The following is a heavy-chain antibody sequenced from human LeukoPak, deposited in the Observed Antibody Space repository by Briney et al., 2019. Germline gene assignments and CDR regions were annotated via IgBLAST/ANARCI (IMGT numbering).Heavy chain of an antibody. D-gene: IGHD3-10*01. CDR1: GFTFTIFE. V-gene: IGHV3-48*03. Sequence: GGSLRLSCAVSGFTFTIFEMNWFRQAPGRRLEWIAYISASGNIVDYAESVKGRFTISRDNSKSSLYLRMNSLRAEDTAVYYCAALYYIKGTYWGQGTLVTVSS. J-gene: IGHJ4*02. CDR2: ISASGNIV. CDR3: AALYYIKGTY.